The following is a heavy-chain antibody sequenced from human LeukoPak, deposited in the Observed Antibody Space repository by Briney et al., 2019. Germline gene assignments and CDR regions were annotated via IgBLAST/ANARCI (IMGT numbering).Heavy chain of an antibody. CDR1: GYTFSNYH. V-gene: IGHV1-46*01. CDR3: ARDSYGSDY. D-gene: IGHD5-18*01. Sequence: ASVKVSCKASGYTFSNYHVHWVRQAPGQGLEWMGKITPSDGSTIYAQNFQDRVIMTRDTSSSTVYMQLSSLRPEDTAVYYCARDSYGSDYWGQGTLVSVSS. CDR2: ITPSDGST. J-gene: IGHJ4*01.